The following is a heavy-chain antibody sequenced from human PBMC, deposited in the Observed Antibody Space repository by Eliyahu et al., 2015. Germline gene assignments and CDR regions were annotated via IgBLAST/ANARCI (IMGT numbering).Heavy chain of an antibody. CDR3: ATSRYDYIWGSYRGLFDY. CDR1: GGSFSGYY. D-gene: IGHD3-16*02. J-gene: IGHJ4*02. V-gene: IGHV4-34*01. CDR2: INHSGST. Sequence: QVQLQQWGAGLLKPSETLSLTCAVYGGSFSGYYWSWIRQPPGKGLEWIGEINHSGSTNYNPSLKSRVTISVDTSKNQFSLKLSSVTAADTAVYYCATSRYDYIWGSYRGLFDYWGQGTLVTVSS.